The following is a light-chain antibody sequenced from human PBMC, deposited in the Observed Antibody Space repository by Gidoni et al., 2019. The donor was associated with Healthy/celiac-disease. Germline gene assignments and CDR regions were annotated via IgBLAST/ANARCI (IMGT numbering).Light chain of an antibody. CDR1: QSLLHSNVYNY. J-gene: IGKJ4*01. V-gene: IGKV2-28*01. CDR3: MQALQTPLT. CDR2: LGS. Sequence: DIVMTQSPLSLPVTPGEPASISCMSSQSLLHSNVYNYFDWYLQKPGQSPQLLIYLGSNRASGVPDRFSGSGSGTDFTLKISIVEAEDVGVYYCMQALQTPLTFGGGTKVEIK.